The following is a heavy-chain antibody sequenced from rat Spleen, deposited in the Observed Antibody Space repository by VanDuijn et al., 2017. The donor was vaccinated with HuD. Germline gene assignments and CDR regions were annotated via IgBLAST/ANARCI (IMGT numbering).Heavy chain of an antibody. D-gene: IGHD1-12*02. CDR3: ARHGYDGSYYYWDY. CDR2: ITTGGAIT. J-gene: IGHJ2*01. Sequence: EVQLVESDGGLVQPGKSLKLSCAASGFIFSNYYMVWVRQAPTKGLEWVASITTGGAITSYRDSVKGRFTISRDTAKSTLYLQMDCLRSEDTATYYCARHGYDGSYYYWDYWGQGVMVTVSS. V-gene: IGHV5-25*01. CDR1: GFIFSNYY.